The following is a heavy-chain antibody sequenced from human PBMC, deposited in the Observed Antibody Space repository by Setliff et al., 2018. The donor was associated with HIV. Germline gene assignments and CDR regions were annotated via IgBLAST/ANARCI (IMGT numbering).Heavy chain of an antibody. J-gene: IGHJ4*02. CDR2: ITDDNRDT. V-gene: IGHV1-18*01. D-gene: IGHD1-1*01. Sequence: ASVKVSCKASGYMFGHYGFSWVRQVPGQRPEWMGWITDDNRDTHSARNFQGRITLTTDISSTTAYMGLGSLTSDDTAVYYCVRDEKRAAGGTLYYFDLWGQGTLVTVSS. CDR1: GYMFGHYG. CDR3: VRDEKRAAGGTLYYFDL.